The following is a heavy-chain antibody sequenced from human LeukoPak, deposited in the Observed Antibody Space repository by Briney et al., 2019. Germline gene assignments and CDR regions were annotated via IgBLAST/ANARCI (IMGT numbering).Heavy chain of an antibody. CDR2: IYTSGST. D-gene: IGHD5-18*01. CDR3: ARNEVDTAMVTDGYFDY. CDR1: GGSISSYY. Sequence: SETLSLTGTVSGGSISSYYWSWIRQPAGKGLEWIGRIYTSGSTNYDPSLKSRVTMSVDTSKNLFSLKLSSVTAADTAVYYCARNEVDTAMVTDGYFDYWGQGTLVTVSS. V-gene: IGHV4-4*07. J-gene: IGHJ4*02.